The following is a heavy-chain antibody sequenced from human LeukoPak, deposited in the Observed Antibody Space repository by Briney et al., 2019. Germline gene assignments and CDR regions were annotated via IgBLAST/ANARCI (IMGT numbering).Heavy chain of an antibody. J-gene: IGHJ3*02. Sequence: PSGTLSLTCAVSGGSISSSNWWSWVRQPPGKGLEWIGEIYHSGSTNYNPSLKSRVTISVDTSKNQFSLKLSSVTAADTAVYYXXXXXTMVRGTLRAFDIWGQGTMVTVSS. D-gene: IGHD3-10*01. V-gene: IGHV4-4*02. CDR2: IYHSGST. CDR3: XXXXTMVRGTLRAFDI. CDR1: GGSISSSNW.